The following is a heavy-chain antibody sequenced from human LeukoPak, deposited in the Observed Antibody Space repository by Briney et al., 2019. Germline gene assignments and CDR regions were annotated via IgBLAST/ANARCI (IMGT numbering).Heavy chain of an antibody. CDR3: ARDRPSGSGSSFPLGMDV. J-gene: IGHJ6*02. V-gene: IGHV4-59*01. CDR2: XYYSGST. CDR1: GDXISXYX. Sequence: SETLSLTCTVSGDXISXYXXXXIXXPPXKXXEXIGXXYYSGSTKNNPSIKSRVPMSLDTSKSQFSLKLNSVTAADTAVYYCARDRPSGSGSSFPLGMDVWGQGTPVTVSS. D-gene: IGHD3-10*01.